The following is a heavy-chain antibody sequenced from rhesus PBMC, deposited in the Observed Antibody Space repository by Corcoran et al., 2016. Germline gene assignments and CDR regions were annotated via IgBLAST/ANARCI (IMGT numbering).Heavy chain of an antibody. CDR2: ISESGCTL. J-gene: IGHJ4*01. CDR1: GFTFSSYE. V-gene: IGHV3-100*02. D-gene: IGHD5-12*01. Sequence: DVQLVESGGGLVKPGGSLRLSCVASGFTFSSYEMHWVRQASGKGLEWVSVISESGCTLYYADSVKGRFTISRDNAKNSLFLQMNSLRAENMAVYYCTRDRGYSYSFDYWGQGVLVTVSS. CDR3: TRDRGYSYSFDY.